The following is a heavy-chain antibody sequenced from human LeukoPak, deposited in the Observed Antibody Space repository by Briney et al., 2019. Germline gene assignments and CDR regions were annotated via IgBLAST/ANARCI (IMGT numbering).Heavy chain of an antibody. CDR2: IKQDGSEK. J-gene: IGHJ4*02. CDR1: GFTLDDYA. CDR3: VSGRGWTSDY. Sequence: GRSLRLSCAASGFTLDDYAMHWVRQAPGKGLEWVANIKQDGSEKYYVDSVKGRFTISRDNAKNSLYLQMNSLRAEDTAMYYCVSGRGWTSDYWGQGTLVTVSS. D-gene: IGHD6-19*01. V-gene: IGHV3-7*03.